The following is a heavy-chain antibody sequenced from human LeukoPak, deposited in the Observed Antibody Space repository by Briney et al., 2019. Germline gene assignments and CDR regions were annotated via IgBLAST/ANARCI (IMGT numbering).Heavy chain of an antibody. CDR1: GFSFSYYS. CDR2: ISSGSSAI. D-gene: IGHD1-26*01. V-gene: IGHV3-48*01. CDR3: ARDSGNYFRYFDY. J-gene: IGHJ4*02. Sequence: AGGSLRLSCAASGFSFSYYSMTWVRQAPGKGLEWVSYISSGSSAIYYADSVKGRFTISRDNAKNSLYLQMNSLRAEDTAVYYCARDSGNYFRYFDYWGQGTLVTVSS.